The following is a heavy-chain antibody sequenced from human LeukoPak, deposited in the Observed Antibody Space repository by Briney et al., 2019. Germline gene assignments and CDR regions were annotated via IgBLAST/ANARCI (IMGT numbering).Heavy chain of an antibody. J-gene: IGHJ4*02. CDR3: TNDLLHGGHAN. CDR1: GFSFRDAW. CDR2: IKSKVSGGAT. D-gene: IGHD3-16*01. V-gene: IGHV3-15*05. Sequence: GGSLSLSCEVWGFSFRDAWMRWVGQAPGKGLEWIGRIKSKVSGGATDHAAPVSGRFSISRDDSKRTLHLQMISLATEDTGVHYCTNDLLHGGHANWGQGTLVTVSS.